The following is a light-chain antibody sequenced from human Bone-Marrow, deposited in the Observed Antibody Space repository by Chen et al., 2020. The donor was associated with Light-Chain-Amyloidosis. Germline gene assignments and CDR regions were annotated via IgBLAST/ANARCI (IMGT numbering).Light chain of an antibody. J-gene: IGLJ1*01. CDR3: SSYTITNTLV. CDR1: SSDVGGDNH. CDR2: EVT. Sequence: QSALTQPASVSGSPGQSITISCTGTSSDVGGDNHVSWYQQHPDKAPKLMFYEVTNRPSWVPDRFSGSKSDNPASLTISGLLTEDEADYFCSSYTITNTLVFGSGTRVTVL. V-gene: IGLV2-14*01.